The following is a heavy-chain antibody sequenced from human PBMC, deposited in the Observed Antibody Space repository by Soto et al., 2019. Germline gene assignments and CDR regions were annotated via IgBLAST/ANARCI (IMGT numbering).Heavy chain of an antibody. J-gene: IGHJ4*01. Sequence: PSETLSLTCVVSGYFIRSGYYWGWIRQPPGKGLEWIGSIYHSGSTHYNPSLKSRVTISVDTSKNQFSLRLTSVTAADTAVYFCARNTTGALFDSWG. CDR1: GYFIRSGYY. D-gene: IGHD1-1*01. V-gene: IGHV4-38-2*01. CDR2: IYHSGST. CDR3: ARNTTGALFDS.